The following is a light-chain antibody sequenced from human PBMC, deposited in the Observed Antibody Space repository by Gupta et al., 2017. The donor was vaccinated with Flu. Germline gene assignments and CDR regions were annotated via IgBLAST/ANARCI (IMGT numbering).Light chain of an antibody. CDR2: GAS. CDR3: QQYNNWPPWT. CDR1: QSGSSN. V-gene: IGKV3-15*01. J-gene: IGKJ1*01. Sequence: ATRSGAPGERATLSCRASQSGSSNLAWYQQKPGQAPRLLIYGASTRATGIPARFSGSGSGTEFTLTISSLQSEDFAVYYCQQYNNWPPWTFGQGTKVEIK.